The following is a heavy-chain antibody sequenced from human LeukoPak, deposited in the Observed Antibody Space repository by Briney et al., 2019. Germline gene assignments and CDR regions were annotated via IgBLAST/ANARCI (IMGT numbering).Heavy chain of an antibody. CDR1: GGSISSGGYS. CDR3: ARGPAPRFDP. V-gene: IGHV4-30-2*01. Sequence: SETLSLTCAVSGGSISSGGYSWSWIRQPPGKGLEWIGYIYHSGSTYYNPSLKSRVTISVDRSKNQFSLKLSSVTAADTAVYYCARGPAPRFDPWGQGTLVTVSS. CDR2: IYHSGST. D-gene: IGHD2-2*01. J-gene: IGHJ5*02.